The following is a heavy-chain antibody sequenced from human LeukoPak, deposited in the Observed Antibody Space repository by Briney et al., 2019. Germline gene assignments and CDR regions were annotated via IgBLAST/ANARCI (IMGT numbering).Heavy chain of an antibody. Sequence: GGSLRLSCAASGFTFSSYAMSWVRQAPGKGLEWVSSISSSSSYIYYADSVKGRFTISRDNAKNSLYLQMNSLRAEDTAVYYCARSSGLDSSGYYPPGGWGQGTLVTVSS. CDR2: ISSSSSYI. CDR3: ARSSGLDSSGYYPPGG. D-gene: IGHD3-22*01. CDR1: GFTFSSYA. J-gene: IGHJ4*02. V-gene: IGHV3-21*01.